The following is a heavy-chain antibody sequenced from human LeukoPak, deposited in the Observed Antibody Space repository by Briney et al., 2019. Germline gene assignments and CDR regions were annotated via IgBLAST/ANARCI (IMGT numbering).Heavy chain of an antibody. D-gene: IGHD2-2*01. CDR3: ARDFSSTSCIDY. V-gene: IGHV4-30-4*08. CDR1: GGSLSSGDYY. CDR2: IYYSGSA. Sequence: SETPSLTXTVSGGSLSSGDYYWSWIRQPPGKGLEWIGYIYYSGSAYYNPSLKSRLTISVDTSKNQFSLTLSSVTAADTAVYYCARDFSSTSCIDYWGQGTLVTVSS. J-gene: IGHJ4*02.